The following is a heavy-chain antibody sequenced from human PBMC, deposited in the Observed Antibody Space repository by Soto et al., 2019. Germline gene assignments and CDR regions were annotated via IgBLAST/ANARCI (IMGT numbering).Heavy chain of an antibody. CDR3: ARPQTGYSGGSQFDP. CDR1: VGSISSGKY. Sequence: ETLSLTGTVSVGSISSGKYWGCVRQPPGKGLEWIGNLYYNFNTYYNPSLKSRVTISVDTSKNQFSLKLNSVTAADTAVYYCARPQTGYSGGSQFDPWGQGTLVTVSS. V-gene: IGHV4-39*01. D-gene: IGHD6-19*01. J-gene: IGHJ5*02. CDR2: LYYNFNT.